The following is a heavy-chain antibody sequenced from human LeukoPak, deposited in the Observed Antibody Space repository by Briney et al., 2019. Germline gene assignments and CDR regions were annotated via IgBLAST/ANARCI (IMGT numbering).Heavy chain of an antibody. CDR3: ARGRSTGYPYYFEY. CDR1: GYTLTSYE. Sequence: ASLKVSCKASGYTLTSYEINWLRQATGQGLAFMGWVNPNSGSKGYAQKFQGRVTITRNTSISTAYMELSGLRSEDTAVYYCARGRSTGYPYYFEYWGQGTLVTVSS. J-gene: IGHJ4*02. D-gene: IGHD5-12*01. CDR2: VNPNSGSK. V-gene: IGHV1-8*03.